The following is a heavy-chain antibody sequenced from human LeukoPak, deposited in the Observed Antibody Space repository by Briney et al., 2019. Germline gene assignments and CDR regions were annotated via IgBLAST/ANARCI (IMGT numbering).Heavy chain of an antibody. D-gene: IGHD3-16*02. CDR2: ISYDGINK. J-gene: IGHJ4*02. Sequence: GGSLRLSCAASGFTFSSYAMHWVRQAPGKGLEWVAVISYDGINKYYSDSVKGRFTISRDNSKHTLYLQMSSLSPEDTAVYYCARVPTAGYVWGSYRSLAAGGFDYWGQGTLVTVSS. CDR1: GFTFSSYA. CDR3: ARVPTAGYVWGSYRSLAAGGFDY. V-gene: IGHV3-30*04.